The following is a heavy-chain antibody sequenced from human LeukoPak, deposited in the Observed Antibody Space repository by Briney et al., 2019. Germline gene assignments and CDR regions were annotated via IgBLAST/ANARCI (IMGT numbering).Heavy chain of an antibody. Sequence: GASVKVSCKASGGTFSSYAISWVRQAPGQGLEWMGGIIPIFGTANYAQKFQGRVTITADESTSTAYTELSSLRSEDTAVYYCARGLADIVVVVAARGDAFDIWGQGTMVTVSS. V-gene: IGHV1-69*13. J-gene: IGHJ3*02. CDR3: ARGLADIVVVVAARGDAFDI. D-gene: IGHD2-15*01. CDR1: GGTFSSYA. CDR2: IIPIFGTA.